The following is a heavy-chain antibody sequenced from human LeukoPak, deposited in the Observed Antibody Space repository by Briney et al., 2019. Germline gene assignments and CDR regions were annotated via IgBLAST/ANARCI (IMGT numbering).Heavy chain of an antibody. CDR2: IYYSGST. CDR1: GGSISSYY. V-gene: IGHV4-59*01. Sequence: SETLSLTCTVSGGSISSYYWSWIRQPPGKGLEWIGYIYYSGSTNYNPSLKSRVTISVDTSKNQFSLKLSSVTAADTAVYYCARVTVTNYFDYWGQGTLVTVSS. D-gene: IGHD4-17*01. CDR3: ARVTVTNYFDY. J-gene: IGHJ4*02.